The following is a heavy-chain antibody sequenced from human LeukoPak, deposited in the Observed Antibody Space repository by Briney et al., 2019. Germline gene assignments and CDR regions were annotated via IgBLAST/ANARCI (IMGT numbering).Heavy chain of an antibody. J-gene: IGHJ6*03. CDR2: IYSGGST. CDR3: ASGSGSYRTPYYYMDV. Sequence: GGSLRLSCAASGFTVSSNYMSWVRQAPGKGLVWVSVIYSGGSTYYADSVKGRFTISRDNSKNTLYLQMNNLRAEDTAVYYCASGSGSYRTPYYYMDVWAKGPRSPSP. CDR1: GFTVSSNY. V-gene: IGHV3-53*01. D-gene: IGHD3-10*01.